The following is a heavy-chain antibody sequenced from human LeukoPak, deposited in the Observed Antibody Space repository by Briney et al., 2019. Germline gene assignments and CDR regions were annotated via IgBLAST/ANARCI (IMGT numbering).Heavy chain of an antibody. CDR1: GGSFSGYY. D-gene: IGHD1-26*01. CDR2: INHSGST. Sequence: ASETLSLTCAVYGGSFSGYYWNWIRQPPGKGLEWIGEINHSGSTNYNPSLKSRVTISVDTSRNQFSLKLSSVTAADTAVYYCTRQTARKWDLPGSFDSWGQGILVIVSS. V-gene: IGHV4-34*01. CDR3: TRQTARKWDLPGSFDS. J-gene: IGHJ4*02.